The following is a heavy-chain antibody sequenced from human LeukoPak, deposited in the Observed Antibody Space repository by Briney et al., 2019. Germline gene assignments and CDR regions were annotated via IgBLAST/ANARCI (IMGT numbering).Heavy chain of an antibody. Sequence: GGSLRLSCAASGFTFSSYAVAWVRQAPGKGLEWVSSTSNSGSNTYYADSVKGRFTISRDNSKNTLSLQMNSLTAEDTAVYYCAARRGYYHYMDVWGKGTTVTVSS. CDR2: TSNSGSNT. CDR3: AARRGYYHYMDV. J-gene: IGHJ6*03. CDR1: GFTFSSYA. V-gene: IGHV3-23*01. D-gene: IGHD3-3*01.